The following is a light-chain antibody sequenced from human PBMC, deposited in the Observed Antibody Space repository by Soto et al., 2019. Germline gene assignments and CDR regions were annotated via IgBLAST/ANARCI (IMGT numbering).Light chain of an antibody. Sequence: EIVLTQSPGTLSLSPGERATLCCRASQSVSSSYLAWYQQKPGQAPRLLIYGASTRATGIPARFSGSGSGTEFTLTISSLQSEDSAVYYCQQYNNWWTFGQGTKVDI. J-gene: IGKJ1*01. CDR1: QSVSSSY. V-gene: IGKV3-15*01. CDR2: GAS. CDR3: QQYNNWWT.